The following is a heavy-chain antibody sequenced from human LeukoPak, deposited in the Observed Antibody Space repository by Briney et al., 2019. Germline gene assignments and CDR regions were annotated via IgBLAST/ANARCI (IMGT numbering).Heavy chain of an antibody. J-gene: IGHJ6*03. V-gene: IGHV3-11*04. CDR1: GFPFSDYY. CDR2: ISSSGSTI. D-gene: IGHD5-18*01. Sequence: GSLRLSCAASGFPFSDYYMSWIRQAPGKGLEWVSYISSSGSTIYYADSVKGRFTISRDNAKNSLYLQMNSLRAEDTAVYYCARDGVDSYGFYYYYYMDVWGKGTTVTVSS. CDR3: ARDGVDSYGFYYYYYMDV.